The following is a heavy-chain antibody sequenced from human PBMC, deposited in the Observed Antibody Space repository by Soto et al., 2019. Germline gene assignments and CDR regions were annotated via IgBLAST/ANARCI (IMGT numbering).Heavy chain of an antibody. V-gene: IGHV3-33*01. D-gene: IGHD6-13*01. Sequence: QVQLVESGGGVVQPGRSLRLSCAASGFTFSSYGMHWVRQAPGKGLEWVAVIWYDGSNKYYADSVKGRFTISRDNSKNTLYLQMNSLRAEDMAVYYCASSRAAAAPLDYWGQGTLVTVSS. CDR2: IWYDGSNK. J-gene: IGHJ4*02. CDR1: GFTFSSYG. CDR3: ASSRAAAAPLDY.